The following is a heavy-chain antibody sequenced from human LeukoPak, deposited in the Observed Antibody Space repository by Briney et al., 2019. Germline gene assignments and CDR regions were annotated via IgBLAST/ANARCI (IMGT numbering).Heavy chain of an antibody. J-gene: IGHJ4*02. V-gene: IGHV3-15*01. CDR2: IKNKVGGGTA. CDR1: GFNFANAY. D-gene: IGHD3-16*01. Sequence: GGSLRLSCAASGFNFANAYMSWVRQAPGKGLEWVGRIKNKVGGGTADYSAPVKGRFTISRDDSKNTLYLQMNSLKTEDTAVYYCTSDWGVLADNWGQGTLVTVSS. CDR3: TSDWGVLADN.